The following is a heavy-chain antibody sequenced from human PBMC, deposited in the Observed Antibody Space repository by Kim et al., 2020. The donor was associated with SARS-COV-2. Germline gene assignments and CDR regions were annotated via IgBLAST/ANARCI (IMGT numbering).Heavy chain of an antibody. Sequence: ASVKVSCKASGYTFTGYYMHWVRQATGQGLEWMGRINPNSGGTNYAQKFQGRVTMTRDTSISTAYMELSRLRSDDTAVYYCARAKAAAGDFDLWGRGTLVTVSS. V-gene: IGHV1-2*06. CDR1: GYTFTGYY. D-gene: IGHD6-13*01. CDR2: INPNSGGT. J-gene: IGHJ2*01. CDR3: ARAKAAAGDFDL.